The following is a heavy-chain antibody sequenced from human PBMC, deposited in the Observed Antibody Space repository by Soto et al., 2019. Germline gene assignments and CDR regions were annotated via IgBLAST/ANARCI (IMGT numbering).Heavy chain of an antibody. Sequence: SSETLSLTCTVSGGSISSSSYYWGWIRQPPGKGLEWIGSIYYSGSTYYNPSLKSRVTISVDTSKNQFSLKLSSVTAADTAVYYCARDSPAGRSFDYWGQGTLVTVSS. D-gene: IGHD6-13*01. CDR2: IYYSGST. V-gene: IGHV4-39*02. J-gene: IGHJ4*02. CDR1: GGSISSSSYY. CDR3: ARDSPAGRSFDY.